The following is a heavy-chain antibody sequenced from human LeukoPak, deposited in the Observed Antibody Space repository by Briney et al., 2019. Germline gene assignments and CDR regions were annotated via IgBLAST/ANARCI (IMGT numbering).Heavy chain of an antibody. Sequence: PGGSMRLSCAASGLAFSAYKMHWVRQAPRKGLVWVSRISTDGYTTDYADFVQGRFTASRDNTKNTWSLEMNSLRVEDTAVYYCAREWVTILGGIYYYYGMDVWGQGTTVTVSS. J-gene: IGHJ6*02. CDR3: AREWVTILGGIYYYYGMDV. D-gene: IGHD3-3*01. CDR2: ISTDGYTT. CDR1: GLAFSAYK. V-gene: IGHV3-74*01.